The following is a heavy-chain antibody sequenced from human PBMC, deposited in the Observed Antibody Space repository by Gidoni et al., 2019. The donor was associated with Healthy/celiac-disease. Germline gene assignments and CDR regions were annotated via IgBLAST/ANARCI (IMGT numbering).Heavy chain of an antibody. V-gene: IGHV3-30*04. CDR2: ISYDGSNK. Sequence: QVQLVESGGGVVQPGRSLRLSCAASGFTFSSYAMHWVRQAPGKGLEWGAVISYDGSNKYYADSVKGRFTISRDNSKNTRYLQMNSLRAEDTAVYYCARDYESMSIAVAGSAFDYWGQGTLVTVSS. J-gene: IGHJ4*02. CDR3: ARDYESMSIAVAGSAFDY. D-gene: IGHD6-19*01. CDR1: GFTFSSYA.